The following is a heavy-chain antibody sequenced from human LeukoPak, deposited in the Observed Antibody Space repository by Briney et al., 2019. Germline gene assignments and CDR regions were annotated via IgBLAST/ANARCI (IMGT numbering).Heavy chain of an antibody. V-gene: IGHV4-34*01. Sequence: PSETLSLTCAVYGGSFSGYYWSWIRQPPGKGLEWIGEINHSGSTNYNPSLKSRVTISVDTSKNQFSLKLSSVTAADTAVYYCARGGIRGSYYNPRRRAFDIWGQGTMVTVSS. CDR1: GGSFSGYY. CDR3: ARGGIRGSYYNPRRRAFDI. D-gene: IGHD3-10*01. CDR2: INHSGST. J-gene: IGHJ3*02.